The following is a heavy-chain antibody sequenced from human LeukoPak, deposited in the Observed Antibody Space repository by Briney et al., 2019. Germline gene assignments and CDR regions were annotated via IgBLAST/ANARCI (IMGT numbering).Heavy chain of an antibody. J-gene: IGHJ4*02. Sequence: SETLSLTCAVYGGSFSGYYWSWIRQPPGKGLEWIGEINHSGSTNYNPSLKSRVTISVDTPKNQFSLKLSSVTAADTAVYYCARVLPNRYNWNEGGRYFDYWGQGTLVTVSS. CDR3: ARVLPNRYNWNEGGRYFDY. D-gene: IGHD1-20*01. CDR2: INHSGST. CDR1: GGSFSGYY. V-gene: IGHV4-34*01.